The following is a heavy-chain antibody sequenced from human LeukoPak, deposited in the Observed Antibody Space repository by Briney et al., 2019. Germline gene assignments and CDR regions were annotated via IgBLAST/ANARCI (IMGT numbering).Heavy chain of an antibody. CDR3: ARYPFDGYNYYFDY. CDR2: IYYSGSS. CDR1: GASISSYY. J-gene: IGHJ4*02. D-gene: IGHD5-24*01. V-gene: IGHV4-59*01. Sequence: PSETLSLTCTVSGASISSYYWRWIPQPPGKGLEWIGYIYYSGSSNYNPSLKSRVTISVDTSKNQFSLKLSSVTAADTAVSYCARYPFDGYNYYFDYWGQGTLVTVSS.